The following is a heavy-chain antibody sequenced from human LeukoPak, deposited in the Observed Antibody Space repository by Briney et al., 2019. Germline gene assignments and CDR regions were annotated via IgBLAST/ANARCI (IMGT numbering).Heavy chain of an antibody. CDR3: AREPHSYYYDSSGPDAFDI. D-gene: IGHD3-22*01. CDR2: TYYRSKWYN. CDR1: GDSVSSNSAA. J-gene: IGHJ3*02. V-gene: IGHV6-1*01. Sequence: SQTLSLTCAISGDSVSSNSAAWNWIRQSPSRGLEWLGRTYYRSKWYNDYAVSVKSRIAINPDTSKNQFSLQLNSVTPEDTAVYYCAREPHSYYYDSSGPDAFDIWGQGTMVTVSS.